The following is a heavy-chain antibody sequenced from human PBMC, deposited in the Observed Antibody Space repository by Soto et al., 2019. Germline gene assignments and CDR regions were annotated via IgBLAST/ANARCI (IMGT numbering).Heavy chain of an antibody. V-gene: IGHV3-30*18. CDR2: ISYAGSNK. Sequence: GGSLRLSCAASGFTFSNYVMHWVRQAPGKGLEWVAVISYAGSNKYYADSVKGRFTISRDNSKSTGYLELNKLSAEDTAVYHCAKNQGVELVPLATVDWFDPWGQGSVVKVSS. J-gene: IGHJ5*02. CDR1: GFTFSNYV. CDR3: AKNQGVELVPLATVDWFDP. D-gene: IGHD1-26*01.